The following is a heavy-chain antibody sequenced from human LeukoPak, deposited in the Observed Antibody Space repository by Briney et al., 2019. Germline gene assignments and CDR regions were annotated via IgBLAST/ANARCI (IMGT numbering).Heavy chain of an antibody. Sequence: GASVKVSCKASGGTFSSYAISWVRQAPGQGLEWMGGIIPIFGTANYAQKFQGRVTITTDESTSTAYMELSSLRFEDTAVYYCARDGCSSISCYGPYNWFDPWGQGTLVTVSS. CDR1: GGTFSSYA. CDR2: IIPIFGTA. D-gene: IGHD2-2*01. CDR3: ARDGCSSISCYGPYNWFDP. J-gene: IGHJ5*02. V-gene: IGHV1-69*05.